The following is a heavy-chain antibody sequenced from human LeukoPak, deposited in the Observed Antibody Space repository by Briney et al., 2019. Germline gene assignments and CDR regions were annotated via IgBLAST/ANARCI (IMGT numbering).Heavy chain of an antibody. Sequence: GGSLRLSCEASGFPFSSYVMSWVRQAPGKGLEWISYINHNGEAIYYPDFVKGRFTISRDNAKNSLYLQMNALRDEDTAVYYCARDYDWALDHWGQGTRVTVAS. D-gene: IGHD3-9*01. CDR2: INHNGEAI. CDR3: ARDYDWALDH. V-gene: IGHV3-48*02. CDR1: GFPFSSYV. J-gene: IGHJ4*02.